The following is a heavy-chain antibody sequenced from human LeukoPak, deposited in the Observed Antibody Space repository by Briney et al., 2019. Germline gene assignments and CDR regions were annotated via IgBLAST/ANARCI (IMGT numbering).Heavy chain of an antibody. D-gene: IGHD3-3*01. CDR2: MYTNGNT. V-gene: IGHV4-4*07. J-gene: IGHJ6*03. CDR3: ARDRRDFWSGYLYYYYMDV. CDR1: GGSISSYY. Sequence: SETLSLTCTVSGGSISSYYWSWVRQPAGKGLEWVGRMYTNGNTNYNPSLKSRVTMSVDTSKNQLSLKLSSVTAADTAVYYCARDRRDFWSGYLYYYYMDVWGKGTTVTVSS.